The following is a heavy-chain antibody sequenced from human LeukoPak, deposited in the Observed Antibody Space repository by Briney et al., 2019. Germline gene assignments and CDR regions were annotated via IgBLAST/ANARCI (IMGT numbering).Heavy chain of an antibody. J-gene: IGHJ6*03. Sequence: SETLSLTCTVSGGSISSYYWSWIRQPPGKGLEWIGYIYYSGSTNYNPSLKSRVTISVDTSKNQFSLKLSSVTAADTAVYYCARDHPHYDFWSGYYYYYYMDVWGKGTTVTVSS. CDR3: ARDHPHYDFWSGYYYYYYMDV. CDR1: GGSISSYY. V-gene: IGHV4-59*12. CDR2: IYYSGST. D-gene: IGHD3-3*01.